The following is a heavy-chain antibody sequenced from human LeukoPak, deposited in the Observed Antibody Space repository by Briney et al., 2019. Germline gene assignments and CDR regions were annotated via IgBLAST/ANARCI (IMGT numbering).Heavy chain of an antibody. CDR3: AKESGKFDY. CDR2: ISADGGST. J-gene: IGHJ4*02. Sequence: GGSLRLSCVASGLNFDDCAMHWVRQAPGKGLEWVSLISADGGSTFSADSVKGRFSISRDNSKNSLYLQMNSLRSEDTAMYYCAKESGKFDYWGQGTLVAVSS. V-gene: IGHV3-43*02. CDR1: GLNFDDCA.